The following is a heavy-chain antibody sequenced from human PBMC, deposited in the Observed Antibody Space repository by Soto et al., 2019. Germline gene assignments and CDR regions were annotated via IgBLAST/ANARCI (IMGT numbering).Heavy chain of an antibody. Sequence: ASVKVSCKASGDTLSHYGVSWVRQVPGKGLEWMGGATAILGTRDYAQKFQGRMTITSDESTTTSYMELNSLTSDDTAVYYCAAGDSSDTGDHWGQGTLVTVSS. V-gene: IGHV1-69*13. CDR3: AAGDSSDTGDH. CDR1: GDTLSHYG. CDR2: ATAILGTR. J-gene: IGHJ4*02. D-gene: IGHD5-18*01.